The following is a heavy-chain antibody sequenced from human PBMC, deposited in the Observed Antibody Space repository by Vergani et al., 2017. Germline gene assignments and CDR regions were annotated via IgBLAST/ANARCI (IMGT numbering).Heavy chain of an antibody. D-gene: IGHD2-15*01. CDR1: GGSINSHNYY. CDR2: IHTSGST. V-gene: IGHV4-61*02. Sequence: QVQLQESGPGLVKPSQTLSLTCTVSGGSINSHNYYWSWIRQPAGKGLEWIGRIHTSGSTNYNPSLKSRVTMSEATSKNQFSLNLTSVTAADTAVYFWARGSCLGGRCYKPLFDYWGQGILVTVSS. J-gene: IGHJ4*02. CDR3: ARGSCLGGRCYKPLFDY.